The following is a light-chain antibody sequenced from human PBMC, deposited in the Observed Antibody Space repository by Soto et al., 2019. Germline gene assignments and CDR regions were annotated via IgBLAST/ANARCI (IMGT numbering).Light chain of an antibody. CDR1: QSISSY. CDR3: QQYNSYSWT. V-gene: IGKV1-39*01. J-gene: IGKJ1*01. Sequence: DIQMTQSPSSASASVGDRLTITCRASQSISSYLNWYQQKPGQAPKLLIYAASSLQSGVPSRFSGSGSGTDFTLTISSLQPEDFATYYCQQYNSYSWTFGQGTKVDIK. CDR2: AAS.